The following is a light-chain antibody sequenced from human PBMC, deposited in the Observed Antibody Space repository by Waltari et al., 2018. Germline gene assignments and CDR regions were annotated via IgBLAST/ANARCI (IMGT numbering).Light chain of an antibody. J-gene: IGLJ1*01. V-gene: IGLV2-14*01. Sequence: QSALTQPASVSRSPGQSITFSCPGTDRAVGAFAFFPWDQQHPGKAPHLIIYEVSKRPSGISNRFSASKSGNTASLTISGLQAEDEADYYCSSYTTSSAPGVFGTGTRVTVL. CDR3: SSYTTSSAPGV. CDR2: EVS. CDR1: DRAVGAFAF.